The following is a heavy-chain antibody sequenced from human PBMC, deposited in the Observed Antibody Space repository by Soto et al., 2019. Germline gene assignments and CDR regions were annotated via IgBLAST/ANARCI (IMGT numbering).Heavy chain of an antibody. V-gene: IGHV3-23*01. CDR1: GFTFSSYA. J-gene: IGHJ1*01. D-gene: IGHD6-19*01. CDR3: AKDSRSGAPPNHFQH. CDR2: ISGSGGST. Sequence: GGSLRLSCAASGFTFSSYAMNWVRQAPGRGLEWVSAISGSGGSTYYADSVKGRFTISRDNSKNTLYLQMNSLRAEDTAVYYCAKDSRSGAPPNHFQHWGQGTLVTVSS.